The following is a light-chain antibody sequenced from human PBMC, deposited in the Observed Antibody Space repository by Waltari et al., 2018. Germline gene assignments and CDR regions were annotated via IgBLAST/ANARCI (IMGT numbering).Light chain of an antibody. Sequence: QSALTQPASVSGSPGQSITISCIGTSSDIGGYNYVSWYQQHPGKAPKLMIYGVRNRPSGVSNRFSGSKSGNTASLTISGLQAEDEADYYCSSYTSSTTLIFGGGTK. V-gene: IGLV2-14*01. J-gene: IGLJ2*01. CDR1: SSDIGGYNY. CDR3: SSYTSSTTLI. CDR2: GVR.